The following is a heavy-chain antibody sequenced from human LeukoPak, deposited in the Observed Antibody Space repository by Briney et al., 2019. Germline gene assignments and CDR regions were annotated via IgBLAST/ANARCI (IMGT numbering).Heavy chain of an antibody. CDR2: ISANGGST. V-gene: IGHV3-64*01. J-gene: IGHJ4*02. CDR3: ARGRGYIYGYNY. CDR1: GFMFSDYD. D-gene: IGHD5-18*01. Sequence: GGSLRLSCAASGFMFSDYDMHWVRQAPGKGLEYVSHISANGGSTYYAISVKGRFTISRDNSKNTLYLQMGSLRAEDMAVYYCARGRGYIYGYNYWGQGTLVTVSS.